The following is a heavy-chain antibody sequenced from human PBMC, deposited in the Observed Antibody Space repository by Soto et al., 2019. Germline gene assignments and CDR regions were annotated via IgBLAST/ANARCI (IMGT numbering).Heavy chain of an antibody. Sequence: GGSLRLSCAASGFTFSSYGMHWVRQAPGKGLEWVAVISYDGSNKYYADSVKGRFTISRDNSKNTLYLQMNSLRAEDTAVYYCAKDSCSGGSCYQLNYWGQGTLVTVSS. CDR3: AKDSCSGGSCYQLNY. J-gene: IGHJ4*02. CDR1: GFTFSSYG. D-gene: IGHD2-15*01. CDR2: ISYDGSNK. V-gene: IGHV3-30*18.